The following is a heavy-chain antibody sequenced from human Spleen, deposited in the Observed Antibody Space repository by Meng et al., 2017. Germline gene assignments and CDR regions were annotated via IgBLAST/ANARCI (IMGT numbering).Heavy chain of an antibody. CDR3: ARDRVVPAAMNLDY. V-gene: IGHV3-73*01. J-gene: IGHJ4*02. D-gene: IGHD2-2*01. CDR1: GFTFSDST. CDR2: IRSKADTYAT. Sequence: GGSLRLSCAASGFTFSDSTMHWVRQASGKGLEWVGRIRSKADTYATAYTASVKGRFTISRDDSKNTAYLQMNSLRAEDTAVYYCARDRVVPAAMNLDYWGQGTLVTVSS.